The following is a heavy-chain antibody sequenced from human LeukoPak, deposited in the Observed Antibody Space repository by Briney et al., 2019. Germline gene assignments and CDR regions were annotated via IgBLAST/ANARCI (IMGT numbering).Heavy chain of an antibody. J-gene: IGHJ5*02. V-gene: IGHV4-59*01. CDR3: ARGVGYASRNWFDP. Sequence: SETLSLTCNVSNGSITSYYGAWIRQSPRKGLEGIGYAYYSGTTNYNPSLKSRVTISVDTSKNQFSLKLSSVTTADTAVYYCARGVGYASRNWFDPWGHGNLVSASS. CDR2: AYYSGTT. D-gene: IGHD3-10*01. CDR1: NGSITSYY.